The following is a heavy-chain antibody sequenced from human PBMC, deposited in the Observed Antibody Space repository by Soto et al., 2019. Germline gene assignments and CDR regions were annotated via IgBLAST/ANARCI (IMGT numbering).Heavy chain of an antibody. CDR1: GFTFSSYA. Sequence: GGSLRLSCAASGFTFSSYAMSWVRQAPGKGLEWVSAISGSGGSTYYADSVKGRFTISRDNSKNTLYLQMNSLRAEDTAVYYCAKGTTPEYYYYYYMDVWGKGTTVTVSS. D-gene: IGHD4-17*01. V-gene: IGHV3-23*01. J-gene: IGHJ6*03. CDR2: ISGSGGST. CDR3: AKGTTPEYYYYYYMDV.